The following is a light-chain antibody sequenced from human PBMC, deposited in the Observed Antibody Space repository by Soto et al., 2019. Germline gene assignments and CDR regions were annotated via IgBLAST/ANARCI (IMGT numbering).Light chain of an antibody. CDR1: SSNIGSHV. CDR3: AAWDGSLQSWV. V-gene: IGLV1-44*01. J-gene: IGLJ3*02. Sequence: SVLTQPPSASGTPGQRVTISCSGSSSNIGSHVVNWYQQVPGTAPKLLIYTNNQRPSGVPDRFSDSKSGTSASLAISGLQSEDEADYYCAAWDGSLQSWVFGGGTKVTVL. CDR2: TNN.